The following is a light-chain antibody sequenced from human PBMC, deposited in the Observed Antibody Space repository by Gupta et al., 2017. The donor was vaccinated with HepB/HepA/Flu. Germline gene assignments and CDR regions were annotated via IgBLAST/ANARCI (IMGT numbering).Light chain of an antibody. Sequence: QFALTQPRTVSGSPGQSVTISCTGTSSDVGGYNYVSWYQQHPGKAPKLMIYDVSKRPSGLPDRFSGSKSGNTASLTISGLQAEDDADYYCCSYAGSYTYVVFGGGTKLTVL. V-gene: IGLV2-11*01. CDR1: SSDVGGYNY. CDR2: DVS. J-gene: IGLJ2*01. CDR3: CSYAGSYTYVV.